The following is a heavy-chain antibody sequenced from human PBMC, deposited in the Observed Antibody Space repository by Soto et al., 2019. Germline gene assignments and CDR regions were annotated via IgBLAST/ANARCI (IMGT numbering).Heavy chain of an antibody. Sequence: QVQLQESGPGLVKPSQTLSLTCTVSGGSIRSGGYYWSWIRQHPGKGLEWIGYIYYSGSTYYNPSLKSRVTISVDTSKNQFSLKLSSVIAADPAVYYCARSSTSANYFDYWGQGTLVTVSS. CDR3: ARSSTSANYFDY. CDR1: GGSIRSGGYY. J-gene: IGHJ4*02. CDR2: IYYSGST. V-gene: IGHV4-31*03. D-gene: IGHD2-2*01.